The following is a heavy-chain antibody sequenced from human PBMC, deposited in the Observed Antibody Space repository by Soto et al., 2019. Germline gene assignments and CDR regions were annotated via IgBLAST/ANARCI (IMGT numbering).Heavy chain of an antibody. CDR1: GFTFSSYA. CDR2: ISGSGGST. V-gene: IGHV3-23*01. D-gene: IGHD6-13*01. J-gene: IGHJ6*02. Sequence: PGGSLRLSCAASGFTFSSYALSWVRQAPGKGLEWVSVISGSGGSTNYADSVKGRFTISRDNSKNTLYLQMNSLRAEDTAVYYCANIPHTAAAVYYYYGMDVWGQGTTVTVSS. CDR3: ANIPHTAAAVYYYYGMDV.